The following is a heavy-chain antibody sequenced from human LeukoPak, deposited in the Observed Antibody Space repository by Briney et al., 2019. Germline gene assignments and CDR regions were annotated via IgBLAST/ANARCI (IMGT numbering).Heavy chain of an antibody. CDR1: GFTFSSYA. V-gene: IGHV3-23*01. CDR2: ISGSGGST. CDR3: AKVPGIVVVPAAMLSPYFDY. J-gene: IGHJ4*02. D-gene: IGHD2-2*01. Sequence: GGSLRLSCAASGFTFSSYAMSWVRQAPGKGLEWVSAISGSGGSTYYADSVKGRFTISRDNSKNTLYLQMNSLRAEDTAVYYCAKVPGIVVVPAAMLSPYFDYWGQGTLVTVSP.